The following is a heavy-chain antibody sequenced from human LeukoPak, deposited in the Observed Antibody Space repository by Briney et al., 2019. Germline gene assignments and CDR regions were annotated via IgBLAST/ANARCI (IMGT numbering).Heavy chain of an antibody. CDR3: ASHYGSGSFYSPFDY. V-gene: IGHV4-59*01. J-gene: IGHJ4*02. CDR2: IYYSGST. Sequence: SETLSLTCTVSGGSISSYYWSWIRQPPGEGLEWIGYIYYSGSTNYNPSLKSRVTISLDTSKNQFSLKLNSVTAADTAVYYCASHYGSGSFYSPFDYWGQGTLVTVSS. CDR1: GGSISSYY. D-gene: IGHD3-10*01.